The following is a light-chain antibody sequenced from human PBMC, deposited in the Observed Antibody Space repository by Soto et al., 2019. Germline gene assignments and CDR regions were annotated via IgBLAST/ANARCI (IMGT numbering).Light chain of an antibody. CDR2: FAS. V-gene: IGKV1-39*01. J-gene: IGKJ2*01. CDR1: QSISSY. Sequence: DIQMTQSPSSLSASVGDRVTITCRASQSISSYLNWYQQKPGKAPKLLIYFASSLQSGVPSRFSGSGSGTDFTLTISSLQPEDFATYYCQHSYSSPPYTFGPGTQLEIK. CDR3: QHSYSSPPYT.